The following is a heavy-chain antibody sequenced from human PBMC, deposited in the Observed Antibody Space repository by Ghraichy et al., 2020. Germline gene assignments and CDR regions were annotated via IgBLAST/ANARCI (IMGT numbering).Heavy chain of an antibody. D-gene: IGHD2-15*01. V-gene: IGHV3-23*01. J-gene: IGHJ4*02. Sequence: GGSLRLSCAASGFTFSSYAMSWVRQAPGKGLEWVSAISGSGGSTYYADSVKGRFTISRDNSKNTLYLQMNSLSAEDTAVYSCATTSVLGYCSGGSCQLDYWGQGTLVTVSS. CDR1: GFTFSSYA. CDR2: ISGSGGST. CDR3: ATTSVLGYCSGGSCQLDY.